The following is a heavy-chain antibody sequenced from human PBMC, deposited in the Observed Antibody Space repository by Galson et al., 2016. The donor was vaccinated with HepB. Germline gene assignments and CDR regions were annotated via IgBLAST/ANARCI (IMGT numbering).Heavy chain of an antibody. D-gene: IGHD5-12*01. CDR2: INQPGSDK. J-gene: IGHJ4*02. CDR1: GFTFSDSW. V-gene: IGHV3-7*01. Sequence: SLRLSCAASGFTFSDSWTTWVCQAPGKGLEWVANINQPGSDKYYSASVEGRFTISKDNAKNFLYLQMNSLRAEDTAVYYCVRAEWVLHDWGRGTLVTVSS. CDR3: VRAEWVLHD.